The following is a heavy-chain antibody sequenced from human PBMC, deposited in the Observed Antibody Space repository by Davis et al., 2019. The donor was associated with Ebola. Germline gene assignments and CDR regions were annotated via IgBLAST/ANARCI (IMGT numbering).Heavy chain of an antibody. CDR3: AKANAAAASLDH. V-gene: IGHV3-23*01. CDR1: GFTVTTYG. J-gene: IGHJ4*02. D-gene: IGHD6-13*01. Sequence: GGSLRLSCRVSGFTVTTYGMSWVRQAPGKGLEWVSGIAGRGGSTDYADTVKGRFSITRDKARNMVNLQMNSLRAEDTAVYFCAKANAAAASLDHWGQGTLVSVS. CDR2: IAGRGGST.